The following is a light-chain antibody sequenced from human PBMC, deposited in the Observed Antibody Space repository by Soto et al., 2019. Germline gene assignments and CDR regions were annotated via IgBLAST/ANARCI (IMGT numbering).Light chain of an antibody. CDR3: CSYAGNSGV. V-gene: IGLV2-23*02. Sequence: QSALTQPASVSGSPGQSIIISCTGTSSDVGSYNFVSWYQLHPGKAPKLMIYEVSKRASGVSNRFSGSKSGNTASLTISGLQPEDEADYYCCSYAGNSGVFGGGTKVTVL. J-gene: IGLJ3*02. CDR2: EVS. CDR1: SSDVGSYNF.